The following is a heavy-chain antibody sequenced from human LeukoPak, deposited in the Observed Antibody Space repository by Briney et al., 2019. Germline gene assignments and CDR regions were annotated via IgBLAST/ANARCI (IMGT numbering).Heavy chain of an antibody. Sequence: GGSLRLSCAASGFTFSSYAMNWVRQAPGKGLEWVSFISGSGDTTYYADSVKGRFTISRDNAKNSLYLQMNSLRAEDTAVYYCARDDDRGAFDIWGQGTMVTVSS. CDR1: GFTFSSYA. V-gene: IGHV3-48*01. CDR2: ISGSGDTT. CDR3: ARDDDRGAFDI. J-gene: IGHJ3*02.